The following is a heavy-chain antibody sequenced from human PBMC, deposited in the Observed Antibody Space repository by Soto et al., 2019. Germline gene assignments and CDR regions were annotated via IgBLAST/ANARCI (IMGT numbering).Heavy chain of an antibody. CDR1: GFTFSSYA. CDR2: ISYDGSNK. D-gene: IGHD6-13*01. Sequence: GGSLRLSCAASGFTFSSYAMHWVRQAPGKGLEWVAVISYDGSNKYYADSVKGRFTISRDNSKNTLYLQMNSLRAEDTAVYYCARLYSSSWNYYYGMDVWGQGTTVTVSS. V-gene: IGHV3-30-3*01. CDR3: ARLYSSSWNYYYGMDV. J-gene: IGHJ6*02.